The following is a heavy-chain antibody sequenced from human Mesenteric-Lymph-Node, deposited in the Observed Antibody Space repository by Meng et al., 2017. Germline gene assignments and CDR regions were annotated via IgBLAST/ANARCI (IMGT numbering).Heavy chain of an antibody. CDR1: GFTVSSNY. Sequence: GGSLRLSCAASGFTVSSNYMSWVRQAPGKGLEWVSVIYSGGSTYYADSVKGRFTISRDNSKNTLYLQMNSLRAEDTAVYYCARDGRYRDGYNGADYWGQGTLVTVSS. CDR3: ARDGRYRDGYNGADY. D-gene: IGHD5-24*01. V-gene: IGHV3-53*01. CDR2: IYSGGST. J-gene: IGHJ4*02.